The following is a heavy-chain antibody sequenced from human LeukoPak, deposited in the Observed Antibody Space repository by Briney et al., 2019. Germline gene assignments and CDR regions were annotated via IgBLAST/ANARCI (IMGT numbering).Heavy chain of an antibody. CDR1: GASISRSTYY. D-gene: IGHD1-26*01. V-gene: IGHV4-39*07. J-gene: IGHJ4*02. CDR3: ARDNIVGATGFDY. Sequence: SETLSLTYTVSGASISRSTYYWGWSRQPPGKGLEWIGEINHSGSTNYNPSLKSRVTISVDTSKNQFSLKLSSVTAADTAVYYCARDNIVGATGFDYWGQGTLVTVSS. CDR2: INHSGST.